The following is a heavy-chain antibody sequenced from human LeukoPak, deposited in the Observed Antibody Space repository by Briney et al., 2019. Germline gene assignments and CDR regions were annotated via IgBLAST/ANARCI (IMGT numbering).Heavy chain of an antibody. CDR1: GYTFTGYY. Sequence: SVKVSCKASGYTFTGYYMHWVRQAPGQGLEWMGGIIPIFGTANYAQKFQGRVTITTDESTSTAYMELSSLRSEDTAVYYCARVALDSSYYYYYYYYMDVWGKGTTVTVSS. D-gene: IGHD1-26*01. CDR2: IIPIFGTA. J-gene: IGHJ6*03. V-gene: IGHV1-69*05. CDR3: ARVALDSSYYYYYYYYMDV.